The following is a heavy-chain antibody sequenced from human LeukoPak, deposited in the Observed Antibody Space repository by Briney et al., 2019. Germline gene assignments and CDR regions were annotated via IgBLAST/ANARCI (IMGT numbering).Heavy chain of an antibody. CDR3: VRSTGTTPVTWYFDL. CDR2: IYYSGST. CDR1: GGSISSSSYY. D-gene: IGHD1-7*01. Sequence: SETLSLTCTVSGGSISSSSYYWGWIRQPPGKGLEWIGSIYYSGSTYYNPSLKSRVTISVDTSKNQFSLKLSSVTAADTAVYYCVRSTGTTPVTWYFDLWGRGTLVTVSS. V-gene: IGHV4-39*01. J-gene: IGHJ2*01.